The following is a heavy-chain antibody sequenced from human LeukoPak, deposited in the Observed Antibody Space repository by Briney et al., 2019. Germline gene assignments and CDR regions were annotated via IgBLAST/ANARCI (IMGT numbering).Heavy chain of an antibody. CDR3: ARADRLHGGPYLIGP. CDR1: GYSFTDYY. J-gene: IGHJ5*02. V-gene: IGHV1-2*02. D-gene: IGHD3-16*01. Sequence: ASVKVSCKTSGYSFTDYYMHWVRQAPGQGLEWMGWIIPYSGGTSSAQKFQGRVTMTRDTSISTVYMQVSWLTSDDTAIYYCARADRLHGGPYLIGPWGQGTLVTVSS. CDR2: IIPYSGGT.